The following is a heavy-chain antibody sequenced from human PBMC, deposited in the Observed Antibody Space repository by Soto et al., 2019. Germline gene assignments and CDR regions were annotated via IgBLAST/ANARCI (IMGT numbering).Heavy chain of an antibody. CDR2: IYYSGST. CDR3: ARQAIADYYYYGMDV. Sequence: SETLSLTCPVSGGSISSSSYYWGWTRQPPGKGLEWIGSIYYSGSTYYNPSLKSRVTISVDTSKNQFSLKLSSVTAADTAVYYCARQAIADYYYYGMDVWGQGTTVTVSS. J-gene: IGHJ6*02. V-gene: IGHV4-39*01. CDR1: GGSISSSSYY.